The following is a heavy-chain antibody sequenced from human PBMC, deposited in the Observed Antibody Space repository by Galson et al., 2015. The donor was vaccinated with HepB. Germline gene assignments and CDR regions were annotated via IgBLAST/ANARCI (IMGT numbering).Heavy chain of an antibody. CDR1: GYTFSSYS. CDR3: ARGALVRVLGGTQNNWFDP. Sequence: SVKVSCKASGYTFSSYSITWVRQAPGQGLEWMGWISPYNGDTDFARKFQGRVTLTTDTFTNTAYLELRSLRSDDTAVYYCARGALVRVLGGTQNNWFDPWGQGTLVTVSS. J-gene: IGHJ5*02. D-gene: IGHD2/OR15-2a*01. V-gene: IGHV1-18*01. CDR2: ISPYNGDT.